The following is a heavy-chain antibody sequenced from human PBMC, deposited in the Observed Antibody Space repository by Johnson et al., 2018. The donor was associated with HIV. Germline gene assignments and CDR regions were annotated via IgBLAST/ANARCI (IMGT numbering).Heavy chain of an antibody. V-gene: IGHV3-NL1*01. CDR1: GFTFSSYG. CDR3: ARQGLTVDALDI. D-gene: IGHD3/OR15-3a*01. J-gene: IGHJ3*02. Sequence: VQLVESGGGVVQPGRSLRLSCAASGFTFSSYGMHWVRQAPGKGLEWVAVMYSGGSTYYADSMKGRFTISRENAKSSLYLQMHSLTVGDTAVYYCARQGLTVDALDIWGQGTMVIVSS. CDR2: MYSGGST.